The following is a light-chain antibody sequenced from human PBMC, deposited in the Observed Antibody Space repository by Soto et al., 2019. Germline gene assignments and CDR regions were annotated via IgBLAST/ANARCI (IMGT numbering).Light chain of an antibody. CDR3: HQYHDWTPCT. Sequence: EKVMMQSPATLSVSPGEGATLSCRASQNINNNLAWYQQKPGQAPRLLIYGASTRATGIPPRFSGSGSGTEYTLTISSLQSEDFAVYYCHQYHDWTPCTFGQGNTVAVK. V-gene: IGKV3-15*01. CDR1: QNINNN. J-gene: IGKJ1*01. CDR2: GAS.